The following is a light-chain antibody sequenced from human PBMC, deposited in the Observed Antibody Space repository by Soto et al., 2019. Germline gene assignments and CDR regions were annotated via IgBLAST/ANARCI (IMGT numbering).Light chain of an antibody. CDR1: SSDVGGYNY. CDR2: DVS. J-gene: IGLJ2*01. Sequence: QSVLTQPASVSGSPGQSITISCTGTSSDVGGYNYVSWYQQHPGKAPKLMIYDVSNWPSGVSNRFSGSKSGNTASLTISGLQAEDEADYYCSSYTGSSIVVFGGGTKLTVL. CDR3: SSYTGSSIVV. V-gene: IGLV2-14*01.